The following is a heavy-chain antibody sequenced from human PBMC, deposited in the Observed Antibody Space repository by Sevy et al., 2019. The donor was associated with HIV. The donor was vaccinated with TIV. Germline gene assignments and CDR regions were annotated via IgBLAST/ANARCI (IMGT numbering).Heavy chain of an antibody. Sequence: ASVKVSCKASGYTFTSYGISWVRRAPGQGLEWMGWISAYNGNTNYAQKLQGGVTMTTDTSTSTAYMELRSLRSDDTAVYYCARDKKYQLLSERYFDYWGQGTLVTVSS. CDR3: ARDKKYQLLSERYFDY. CDR2: ISAYNGNT. V-gene: IGHV1-18*04. J-gene: IGHJ4*02. D-gene: IGHD2-2*01. CDR1: GYTFTSYG.